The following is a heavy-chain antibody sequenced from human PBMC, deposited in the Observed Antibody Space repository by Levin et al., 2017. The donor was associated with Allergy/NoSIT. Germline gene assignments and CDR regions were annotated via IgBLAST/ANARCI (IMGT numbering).Heavy chain of an antibody. J-gene: IGHJ1*01. CDR3: AKDAAGYSGYDEYFQH. V-gene: IGHV3-30*18. D-gene: IGHD5-12*01. CDR1: GFTFSSYG. Sequence: GGSLRLSCAASGFTFSSYGMHWVRQAPGKGLEWVAVISYDGSNKYYADSVKGRFTISRDNSKNTLYLQMNSLRAEDTAVYYCAKDAAGYSGYDEYFQHWGQGTLVTVSS. CDR2: ISYDGSNK.